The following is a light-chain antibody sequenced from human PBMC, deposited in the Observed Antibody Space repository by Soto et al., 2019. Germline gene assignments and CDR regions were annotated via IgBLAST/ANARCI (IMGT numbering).Light chain of an antibody. CDR1: PSVTNF. CDR2: GAF. J-gene: IGKJ5*01. Sequence: EIVLTQSPATLSLSPGERATLSRRASPSVTNFVAWYQQKPGQAPRLLIYGAFNRATGIPARFSGSGSGTDFTLTISSLEPEDSAIYYCQQRNVWPPVTFGQGTRLEIK. CDR3: QQRNVWPPVT. V-gene: IGKV3-11*01.